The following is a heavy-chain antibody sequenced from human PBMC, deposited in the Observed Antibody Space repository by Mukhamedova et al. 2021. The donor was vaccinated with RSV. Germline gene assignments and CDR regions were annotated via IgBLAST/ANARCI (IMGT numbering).Heavy chain of an antibody. J-gene: IGHJ6*02. CDR1: Y. V-gene: IGHV3-11*06. CDR2: ISPSSSYP. CDR3: ARDYKERGDYYYYYGLDV. Sequence: YMGWVRQAPGRGLEWVASISPSSSYPYYADSFRGRFTISRDNAKDSLYLQLNSLRADDTTLYYCARDYKERGDYYYYYGLDVWGQGT. D-gene: IGHD1-1*01.